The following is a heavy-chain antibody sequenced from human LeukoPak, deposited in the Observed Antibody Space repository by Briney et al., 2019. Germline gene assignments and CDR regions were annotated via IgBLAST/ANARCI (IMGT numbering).Heavy chain of an antibody. CDR1: GGSISSSSYY. CDR3: ASMVVVAAILDYFDY. J-gene: IGHJ4*02. V-gene: IGHV4-39*01. D-gene: IGHD2-15*01. Sequence: SETLSLTCTVSGGSISSSSYYWGWIRQPPGKGLEWIGSIYYSGSTYYNPSLKRRVTISVDTSKNQFSLKLSSVTAADTAVYYCASMVVVAAILDYFDYWGQGTLVTVSS. CDR2: IYYSGST.